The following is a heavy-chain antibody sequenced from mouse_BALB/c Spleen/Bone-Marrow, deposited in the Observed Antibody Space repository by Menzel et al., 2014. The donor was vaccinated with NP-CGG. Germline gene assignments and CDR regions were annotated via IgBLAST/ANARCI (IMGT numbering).Heavy chain of an antibody. Sequence: VQLQQSGPELVRPGVSVKFSCKGPGYTFTLYAMHWGKQSQPKSQEGIGLISTYSGNTHYNQNFKGKATMTVDKSSSTAYMELARLTSEDSAIYYCARNFYGSSYFDYWGQGTTLTVSS. V-gene: IGHV1-67*01. J-gene: IGHJ2*01. CDR3: ARNFYGSSYFDY. CDR2: ISTYSGNT. CDR1: GYTFTLYA. D-gene: IGHD1-1*01.